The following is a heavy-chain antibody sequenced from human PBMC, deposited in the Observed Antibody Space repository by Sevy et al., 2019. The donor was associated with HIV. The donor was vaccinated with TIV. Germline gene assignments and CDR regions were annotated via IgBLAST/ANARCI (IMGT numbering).Heavy chain of an antibody. CDR1: GFNFSGYS. Sequence: QAAGSLRLSCTTSGFNFSGYSMFWVRQVLGKGLEWVAFIRHDGAKIFYADSVKGRFTISRDTSKKTLYLQMNSLRPEDTAKYFCARDMDDYYYYMEVWGEGTTVTVSS. CDR3: ARDMDDYYYYMEV. CDR2: IRHDGAKI. V-gene: IGHV3-30*02. D-gene: IGHD3-10*01. J-gene: IGHJ6*03.